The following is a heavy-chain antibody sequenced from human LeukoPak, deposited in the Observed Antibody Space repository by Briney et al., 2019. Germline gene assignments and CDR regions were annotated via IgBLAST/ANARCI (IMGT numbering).Heavy chain of an antibody. D-gene: IGHD6-19*01. V-gene: IGHV4-38-2*02. Sequence: SETLSLTCTVSGYSISSGYYWGWIRQPPGKGLEWIGSIYHSGSTYYNPSLKSRVTISVDMSKNQFSLKLSSVTAADTAVYYCARRGSGWNYYYYYYMDVWGKGTTVTISS. CDR3: ARRGSGWNYYYYYYMDV. CDR1: GYSISSGYY. CDR2: IYHSGST. J-gene: IGHJ6*03.